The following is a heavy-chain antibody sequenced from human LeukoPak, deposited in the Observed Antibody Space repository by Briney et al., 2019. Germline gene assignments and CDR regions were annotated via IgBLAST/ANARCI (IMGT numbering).Heavy chain of an antibody. J-gene: IGHJ4*02. CDR3: ARGILYGDSVGFDY. D-gene: IGHD4-17*01. Sequence: GGSLRLSCVASGFAFSSYWIHWVRQAPGEGLVWVSRINSDGGSRIYADSVKGRFTISRDNAENTVYLQMNSLRVEDTAIYYCARGILYGDSVGFDYWGQGALVTVSP. V-gene: IGHV3-74*01. CDR2: INSDGGSR. CDR1: GFAFSSYW.